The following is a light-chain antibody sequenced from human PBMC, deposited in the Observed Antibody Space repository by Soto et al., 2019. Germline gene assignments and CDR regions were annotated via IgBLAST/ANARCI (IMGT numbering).Light chain of an antibody. CDR2: TNN. CDR1: NSNIGAGYD. J-gene: IGLJ1*01. V-gene: IGLV1-40*01. Sequence: QSALTQPPSGSGAPGQRVTISGAGSNSNIGAGYDVHWYLQLPGTAPKLLVYTNNNRPSGVPDRFSGSKSGTSASLAITGLQAEDEADYYCPSYDSSLSSYVFATGTKVIVL. CDR3: PSYDSSLSSYV.